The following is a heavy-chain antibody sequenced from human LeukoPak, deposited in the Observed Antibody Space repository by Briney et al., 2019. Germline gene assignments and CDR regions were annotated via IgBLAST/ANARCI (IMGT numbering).Heavy chain of an antibody. CDR2: ITGSSSYI. V-gene: IGHV3-21*01. D-gene: IGHD3-9*01. Sequence: GGSLRLSCAASGFTFSNYNMNWVRQAPGKGLEWVSSITGSSSYIYYADSLKGRFTISRDNANNSLYLQMSSLRADDTAVYYCVRAHPYYDLLTHDDYYYMDAWGTGTTVTVSS. CDR1: GFTFSNYN. CDR3: VRAHPYYDLLTHDDYYYMDA. J-gene: IGHJ6*03.